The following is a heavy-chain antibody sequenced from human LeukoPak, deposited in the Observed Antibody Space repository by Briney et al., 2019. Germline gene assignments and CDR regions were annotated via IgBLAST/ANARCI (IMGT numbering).Heavy chain of an antibody. Sequence: SETLSLTCTVSGGSISIYYWNWIRQPAGKGLEWIGRIYTSGSTNYNPSLKSRVTISVDTSKNQFSLKLSSVTAADTAVYYCARLPYSGNYYSDYWGQGTLVTVSS. CDR2: IYTSGST. V-gene: IGHV4-4*07. D-gene: IGHD1-26*01. J-gene: IGHJ4*02. CDR1: GGSISIYY. CDR3: ARLPYSGNYYSDY.